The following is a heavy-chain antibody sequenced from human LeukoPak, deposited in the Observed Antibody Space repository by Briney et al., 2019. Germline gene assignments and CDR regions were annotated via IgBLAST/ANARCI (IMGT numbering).Heavy chain of an antibody. J-gene: IGHJ4*02. Sequence: ASVKVSCKASGYTFTGYYMHWVRQAPGQGLEWMGRINPNSGGTNYAQKFQGRVTMTRDTFISTAYMELGRLRSDDTAVYYCARVKGIAVAGPLWDYWGQGTLVTVSS. V-gene: IGHV1-2*06. CDR2: INPNSGGT. CDR3: ARVKGIAVAGPLWDY. CDR1: GYTFTGYY. D-gene: IGHD6-19*01.